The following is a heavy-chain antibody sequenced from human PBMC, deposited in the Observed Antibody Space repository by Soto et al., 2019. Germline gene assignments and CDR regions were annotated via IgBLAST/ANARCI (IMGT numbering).Heavy chain of an antibody. D-gene: IGHD1-26*01. CDR2: IDPTDSYT. Sequence: GESLKSSCKASGYSFTRKLISWVRQMPGKGLEWVVRIDPTDSYTNYSPSFQGHVTISVDKSSSTAYVQWSSLKASDTAMYYCATTFPQSGSSFCSWFEPWGQGTLVTVSS. CDR3: ATTFPQSGSSFCSWFEP. J-gene: IGHJ5*02. CDR1: GYSFTRKL. V-gene: IGHV5-10-1*01.